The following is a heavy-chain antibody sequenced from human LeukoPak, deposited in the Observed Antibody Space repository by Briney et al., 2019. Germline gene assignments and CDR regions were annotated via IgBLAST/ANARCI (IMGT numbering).Heavy chain of an antibody. V-gene: IGHV3-23*01. CDR2: ISGSGGST. CDR1: GFTFSSYA. D-gene: IGHD3-9*01. CDR3: AKVGPYYDILTGYYGGVGY. Sequence: GGSLRLSCAASGFTFSSYAMSWVRQAPGKGLEWVSAISGSGGSTYYADSVKGRFTISRDNSKNTLYLQMNSLRAEDTAVYYCAKVGPYYDILTGYYGGVGYWGQGTLVTVSS. J-gene: IGHJ4*02.